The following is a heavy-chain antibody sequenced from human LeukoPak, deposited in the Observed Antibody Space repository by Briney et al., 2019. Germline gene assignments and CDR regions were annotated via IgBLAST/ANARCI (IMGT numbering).Heavy chain of an antibody. V-gene: IGHV3-30*02. D-gene: IGHD5-12*01. CDR3: ARGPSGYHNT. J-gene: IGHJ4*02. CDR2: IRYDGSRK. CDR1: GFTFSGYS. Sequence: GGSLRLSCAASGFTFSGYSMNWVRQAPDKGLEWVAFIRYDGSRKYYADSVKGRFTISRDNSKNTLYLQMNSLRAEDTAVYYCARGPSGYHNTGGQGTLVTVSS.